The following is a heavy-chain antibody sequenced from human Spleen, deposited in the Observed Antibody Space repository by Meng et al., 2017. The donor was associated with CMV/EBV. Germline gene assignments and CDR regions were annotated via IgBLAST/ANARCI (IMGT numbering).Heavy chain of an antibody. D-gene: IGHD2-15*01. V-gene: IGHV1-46*01. CDR2: INPSAGTA. CDR3: ARGTPDY. J-gene: IGHJ4*02. CDR1: GYTLTELT. Sequence: ASVKVSCKVSGYTLTELTMHWVRQGPGRGLEWMGLINPSAGTANYAQKFQGRATITTDTSTSTVHMELISLRSDDTAVYYCARGTPDYWGQGTLVTVSS.